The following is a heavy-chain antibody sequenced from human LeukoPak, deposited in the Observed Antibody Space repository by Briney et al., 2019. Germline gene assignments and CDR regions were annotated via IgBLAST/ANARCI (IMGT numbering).Heavy chain of an antibody. D-gene: IGHD3-22*01. Sequence: GASVKVSCKASGGTFSSYAISWVRQAPGQGLEWMGRIIPIFGTANYAQKFQGRVTITTDESTSTAYMELSSLRSEDTAVYYCANSYYYGSSGYLPDYWGQGTLVTVSS. CDR2: IIPIFGTA. V-gene: IGHV1-69*05. CDR1: GGTFSSYA. CDR3: ANSYYYGSSGYLPDY. J-gene: IGHJ4*02.